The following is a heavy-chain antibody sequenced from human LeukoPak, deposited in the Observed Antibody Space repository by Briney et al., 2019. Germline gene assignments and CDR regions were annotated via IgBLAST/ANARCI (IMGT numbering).Heavy chain of an antibody. CDR3: ARGEAFWLERRENWFDP. J-gene: IGHJ5*02. CDR2: INPNSGGT. D-gene: IGHD1-1*01. V-gene: IGHV1-2*02. CDR1: GYTFTGYY. Sequence: GASVKVSCKASGYTFTGYYMHWVRQAPGQGLEWMGWINPNSGGTNYAQKFQGRVTMTRDTSISTAYMELSRLRSDDTAVYYCARGEAFWLERRENWFDPWGQGTLVTVSS.